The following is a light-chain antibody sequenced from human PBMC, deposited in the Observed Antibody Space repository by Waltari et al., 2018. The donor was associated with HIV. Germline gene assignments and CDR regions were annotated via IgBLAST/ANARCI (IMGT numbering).Light chain of an antibody. Sequence: DIQMTQSPSTLSASVGDRVTFTCRASQNVESYLAWYQQKPGPAPKLLMYQTSSLQTGVPSRFSGLGSGTDFSLTISSLQPDDFATYYCQQYNRYPITFGGGTRV. CDR1: QNVESY. V-gene: IGKV1-5*03. CDR3: QQYNRYPIT. CDR2: QTS. J-gene: IGKJ4*01.